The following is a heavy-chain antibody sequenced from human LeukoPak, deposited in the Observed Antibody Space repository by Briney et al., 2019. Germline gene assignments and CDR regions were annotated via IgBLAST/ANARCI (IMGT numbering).Heavy chain of an antibody. CDR3: AKSRHPGSGTWDIDY. J-gene: IGHJ4*02. CDR2: INGSGGST. CDR1: RFTFSSYA. D-gene: IGHD1-14*01. Sequence: PGGSLRLSCAASRFTFSSYAMSWVRQAPGKGLEWVSAINGSGGSTYYADSVKGRFTISRDNSKNTLYLQMNSLRAEDTAVYYCAKSRHPGSGTWDIDYWGQGTLVTVSS. V-gene: IGHV3-23*01.